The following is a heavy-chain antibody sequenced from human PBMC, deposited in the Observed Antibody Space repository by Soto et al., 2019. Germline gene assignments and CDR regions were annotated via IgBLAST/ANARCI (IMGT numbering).Heavy chain of an antibody. J-gene: IGHJ5*02. Sequence: PGGSLRLSCAASGFTFNNYAMNWVRQAPGKGLEWVSSISASGGSTYYADSVRGRFTISRDNAKNSLYLQMNSLRAEDTALYHCARVRMVRGDANWFDPWGQGTLVTVSS. CDR2: ISASGGST. CDR1: GFTFNNYA. V-gene: IGHV3-23*01. CDR3: ARVRMVRGDANWFDP. D-gene: IGHD3-10*01.